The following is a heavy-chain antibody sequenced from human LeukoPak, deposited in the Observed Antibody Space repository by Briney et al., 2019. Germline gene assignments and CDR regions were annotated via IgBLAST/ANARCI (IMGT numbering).Heavy chain of an antibody. Sequence: KPSETLSLTCTVSGGSISSSSYYWGWIRQPPGKGLEWIGSIYYSGSTYYNPSLKSRVTLSEDTSKNQFSLKLSSVTAADTAVYHFWSASRILLWSGYAFDIWGQGTMVIVSS. CDR2: IYYSGST. D-gene: IGHD5-18*01. J-gene: IGHJ3*02. V-gene: IGHV4-39*01. CDR1: GGSISSSSYY. CDR3: WSASRILLWSGYAFDI.